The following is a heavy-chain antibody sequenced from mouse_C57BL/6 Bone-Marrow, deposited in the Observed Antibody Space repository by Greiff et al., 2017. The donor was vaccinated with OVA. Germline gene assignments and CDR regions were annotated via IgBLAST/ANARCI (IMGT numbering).Heavy chain of an antibody. J-gene: IGHJ2*01. V-gene: IGHV2-2*01. CDR1: GFSLTSYG. Sequence: VQVVESGPGLVQPSQSLSITCTVSGFSLTSYGVHWVRQSPGKGLEWLGVIWSGGSTDYYAAFISRLSISKDNSKSQVFFKMNSLQADDTAIYYCARGRYYSNYFDYWGQGTTLTVSS. CDR2: IWSGGST. D-gene: IGHD2-5*01. CDR3: ARGRYYSNYFDY.